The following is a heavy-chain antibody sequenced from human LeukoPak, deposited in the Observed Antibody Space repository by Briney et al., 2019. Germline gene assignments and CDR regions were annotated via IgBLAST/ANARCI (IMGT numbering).Heavy chain of an antibody. D-gene: IGHD2-2*01. CDR1: GGTFSSYA. J-gene: IGHJ5*02. V-gene: IGHV1-69*13. Sequence: VASVTVSCKASGGTFSSYAISWVRQAPGQGLEWMGGIIPIFGTANYAQKFQGRVTITADESTSTAYMELSSLRSEDTAVYYCARGGGCSSTSCYNWFDPWGQGTLVTVSS. CDR2: IIPIFGTA. CDR3: ARGGGCSSTSCYNWFDP.